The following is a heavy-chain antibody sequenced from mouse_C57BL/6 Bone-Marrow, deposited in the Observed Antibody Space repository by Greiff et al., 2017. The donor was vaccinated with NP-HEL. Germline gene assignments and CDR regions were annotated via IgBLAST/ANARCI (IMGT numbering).Heavy chain of an antibody. V-gene: IGHV1-69*01. CDR2: IAPSDSYT. J-gene: IGHJ3*01. CDR1: GYTFTSYW. D-gene: IGHD1-1*01. Sequence: VQLQQPGAELVMPGASVKLSCKASGYTFTSYWMHWVKQRPGQGLEWIGEIAPSDSYTNYNQKFKGKSTLTVDKSSSTAYMQLSRLTSEDSAVYYCARERLDYGSSPAWFAYWGQGTLVTVSA. CDR3: ARERLDYGSSPAWFAY.